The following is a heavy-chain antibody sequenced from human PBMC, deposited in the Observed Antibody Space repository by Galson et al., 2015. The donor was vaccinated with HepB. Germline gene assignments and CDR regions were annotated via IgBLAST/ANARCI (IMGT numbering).Heavy chain of an antibody. CDR1: GFTFSSYA. D-gene: IGHD2-15*01. CDR3: AKRLGYCSGGSCSP. J-gene: IGHJ5*02. Sequence: SLRLSCAASGFTFSSYAMNWVRQAPGKGLEWVSGISVSGGTTYYADSVKGRFTTSRDNSKNTLYLQMNSLRAEDTAVYYCAKRLGYCSGGSCSPWVQGTLVTVFS. V-gene: IGHV3-23*01. CDR2: ISVSGGTT.